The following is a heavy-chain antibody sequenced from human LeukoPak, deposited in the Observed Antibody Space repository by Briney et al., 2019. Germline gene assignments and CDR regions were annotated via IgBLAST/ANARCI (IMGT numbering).Heavy chain of an antibody. J-gene: IGHJ6*03. V-gene: IGHV3-23*01. D-gene: IGHD6-13*01. CDR3: AKEEQQLVHYYYYYMDV. Sequence: GGSLRLSCAASGFTFSSYAMSWVRQAPGKGLEWVSAISGSGGSTYYADSVKGRFTISRDNSKNTLCLQMNSLRAEDTAVYYCAKEEQQLVHYYYYYMDVWGKGTTVTVSS. CDR1: GFTFSSYA. CDR2: ISGSGGST.